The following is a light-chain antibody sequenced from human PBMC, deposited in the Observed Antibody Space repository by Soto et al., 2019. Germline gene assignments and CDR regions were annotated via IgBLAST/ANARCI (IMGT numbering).Light chain of an antibody. Sequence: QSALTQPASVSGSPGQSITISCTGTSSDVGGYNYVSWYQQYPGKAPKLMIYEVSNRPSGVPDRFSGSKSGTSASLAITGLQAEDEADYYCQSYDSSLSGYVFGTGTKLTVL. CDR2: EVS. V-gene: IGLV2-14*01. CDR1: SSDVGGYNY. CDR3: QSYDSSLSGYV. J-gene: IGLJ1*01.